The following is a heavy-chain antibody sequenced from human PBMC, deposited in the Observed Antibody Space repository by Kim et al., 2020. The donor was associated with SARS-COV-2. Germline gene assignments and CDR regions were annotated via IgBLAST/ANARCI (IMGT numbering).Heavy chain of an antibody. D-gene: IGHD3-10*01. CDR1: GFTVSSNY. CDR2: IYSGGST. Sequence: GGSLRLSCAASGFTVSSNYMSWVRQAPGKGLEWVSVIYSGGSTYYADSVKGRFTISRDNSKNTLYLQMNSLRAEDTAVYYCARGDQNKGLLWFGEQPGNYYGMDVWGQGTTVTVSS. CDR3: ARGDQNKGLLWFGEQPGNYYGMDV. V-gene: IGHV3-66*02. J-gene: IGHJ6*02.